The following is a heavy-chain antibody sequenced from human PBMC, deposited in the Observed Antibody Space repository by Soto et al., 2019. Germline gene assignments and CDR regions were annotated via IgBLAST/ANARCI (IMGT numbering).Heavy chain of an antibody. J-gene: IGHJ5*02. Sequence: SETLSLTCTVSGGSISSYYWSWIRQPPGKGLEWIGYIYYSGSTNYNPSLKSRVTISVDTSKNQFSLKLSSVTAADTAVYYCARLSLRSYGSGSYYPRENWFDPWGQGTLVTVSS. D-gene: IGHD3-10*01. V-gene: IGHV4-59*01. CDR3: ARLSLRSYGSGSYYPRENWFDP. CDR1: GGSISSYY. CDR2: IYYSGST.